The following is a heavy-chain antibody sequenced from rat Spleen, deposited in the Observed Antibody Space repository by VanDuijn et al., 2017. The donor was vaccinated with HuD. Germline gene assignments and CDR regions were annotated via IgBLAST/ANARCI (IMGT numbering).Heavy chain of an antibody. CDR2: ITNTGRST. CDR3: AREGATTVWYFDV. CDR1: GFTFNNYW. V-gene: IGHV5-31*01. Sequence: EVQLVESGGGLVQPGRSLKLSCVASGFTFNNYWMTWIRQAPGKGLEWFASITNTGRSTFYPDSVKGRFTISRDNAKSTLYLQMNSLRSEDTATYYGAREGATTVWYFDVWGQGVMVTVSS. J-gene: IGHJ2*01.